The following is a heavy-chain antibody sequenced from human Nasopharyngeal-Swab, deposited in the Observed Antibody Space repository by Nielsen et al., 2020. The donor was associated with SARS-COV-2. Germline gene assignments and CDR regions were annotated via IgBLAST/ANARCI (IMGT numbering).Heavy chain of an antibody. J-gene: IGHJ6*02. V-gene: IGHV5-51*01. D-gene: IGHD1/OR15-1a*01. Sequence: KVSCKGSGYSFSRHWIGWVRQMPGKGLEWMGIIYPGDSDTSYSPAFQGQVIISVDKSISTAYLQWSSLKASDTAIYYCARHEERTSGYFYNYGMDVWGQGTTVTVSS. CDR1: GYSFSRHW. CDR3: ARHEERTSGYFYNYGMDV. CDR2: IYPGDSDT.